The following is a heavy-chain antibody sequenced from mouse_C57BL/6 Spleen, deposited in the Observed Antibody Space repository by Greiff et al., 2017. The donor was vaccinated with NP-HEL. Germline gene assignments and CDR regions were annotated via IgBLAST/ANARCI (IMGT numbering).Heavy chain of an antibody. J-gene: IGHJ3*01. D-gene: IGHD2-4*01. CDR1: GFTFSSYA. CDR2: ISDGGSYT. Sequence: EVKLVESGGGLVKPGGSLKLSCAASGFTFSSYAMSWVRQTPEKRLEWVATISDGGSYTYYPDNVKGRFTISRDNAKNNLYLQMSHLKSEDTAMYYCERYYDQGAWFAYWGQGTLVTVSA. V-gene: IGHV5-4*03. CDR3: ERYYDQGAWFAY.